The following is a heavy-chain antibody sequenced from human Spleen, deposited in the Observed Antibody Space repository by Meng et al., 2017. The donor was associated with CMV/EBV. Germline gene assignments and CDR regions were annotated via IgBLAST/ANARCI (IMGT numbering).Heavy chain of an antibody. CDR1: GFTFSGYG. Sequence: SGFTFSGYGMHWVRQAPGKGLEWVTFIRYDGSNKYYADSVKGRFTISRDNSKNTLYLQMTSLRSEDTAVYSCARGWYISSWYDWYLDLWGRGTLVTVSS. CDR2: IRYDGSNK. J-gene: IGHJ2*01. CDR3: ARGWYISSWYDWYLDL. D-gene: IGHD6-13*01. V-gene: IGHV3-30*02.